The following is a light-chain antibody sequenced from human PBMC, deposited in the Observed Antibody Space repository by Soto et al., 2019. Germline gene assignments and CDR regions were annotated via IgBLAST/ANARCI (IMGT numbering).Light chain of an antibody. CDR3: QQYGSSPWT. V-gene: IGKV3-20*01. J-gene: IGKJ1*01. Sequence: EIVFTQSPGTLSLAPGERATLSCRASQSVSSSYLAWYQQKPGQAPRLLIYGASRRATGIPDRFTGSGSGTDFTLTISRLEPEDFAVYYCQQYGSSPWTFGQGTKVDIQ. CDR1: QSVSSSY. CDR2: GAS.